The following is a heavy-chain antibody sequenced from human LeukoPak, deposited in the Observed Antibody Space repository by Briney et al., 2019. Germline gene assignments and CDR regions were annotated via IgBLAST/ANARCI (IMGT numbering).Heavy chain of an antibody. Sequence: GGSLRLSCAASEFSVGSNYMTWVPQAPGKGLEWVSLIYSGGSTYYADSVKGRFTISRGNAKNSVYLQMNSLRAEDTAVYYCARDIKGQYQDAFDIWGQGTMVTVSS. CDR3: ARDIKGQYQDAFDI. J-gene: IGHJ3*02. CDR2: IYSGGST. D-gene: IGHD2-2*01. V-gene: IGHV3-66*01. CDR1: EFSVGSNY.